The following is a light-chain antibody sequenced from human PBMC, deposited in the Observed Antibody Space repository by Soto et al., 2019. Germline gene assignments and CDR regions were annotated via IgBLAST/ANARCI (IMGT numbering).Light chain of an antibody. Sequence: QSVLTQPPSASGSPGQSVTISCTGSNTDVGGYNYVSWYQQHPGKAPKLMIYQVTIRPSGISNRFSGSKSGNTASLTISGLQAEDEADYYCTSFSSSTSLYVFGTGTKLTVL. V-gene: IGLV2-14*01. CDR1: NTDVGGYNY. CDR3: TSFSSSTSLYV. CDR2: QVT. J-gene: IGLJ1*01.